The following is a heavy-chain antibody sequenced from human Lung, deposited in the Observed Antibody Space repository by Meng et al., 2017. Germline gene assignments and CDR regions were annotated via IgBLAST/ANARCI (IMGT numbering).Heavy chain of an antibody. V-gene: IGHV1-18*01. D-gene: IGHD3-10*01. CDR3: ARGTPGRSYSDY. CDR1: VYTFAGYG. CDR2: FVNNADT. J-gene: IGHJ4*02. Sequence: QAQLLQSGAEVKKPWVSVWNPCKASVYTFAGYGISWFRQAPGQGLEWMGWFVNNADTYPAQKFQGRVTMTRDTHTSTDFMELRSLRFDDTAVYYCARGTPGRSYSDYWGQGTLVTVSS.